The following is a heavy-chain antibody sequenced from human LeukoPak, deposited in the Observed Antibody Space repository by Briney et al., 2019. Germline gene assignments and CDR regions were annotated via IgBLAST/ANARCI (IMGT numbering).Heavy chain of an antibody. Sequence: TGGSLRLSCAASGFTFSSYWMHWVRQAPGKGLVWVSRISTDGTYAEHADSVKGRFTISRDNAKDTLYLQVNSLRAEDTAVYYCAITVDCRATTDCYSYFHHWGQGTLVTVSS. V-gene: IGHV3-74*03. D-gene: IGHD2-21*02. CDR2: ISTDGTYA. CDR3: AITVDCRATTDCYSYFHH. J-gene: IGHJ1*01. CDR1: GFTFSSYW.